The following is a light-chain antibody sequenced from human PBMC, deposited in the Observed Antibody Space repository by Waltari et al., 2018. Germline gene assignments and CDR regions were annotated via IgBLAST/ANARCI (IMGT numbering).Light chain of an antibody. V-gene: IGKV1-39*01. CDR1: QTISTF. J-gene: IGKJ2*01. Sequence: DIQMTQSPSSLSASVGDRVTITCRASQTISTFLNWYQQKPGKAPTVLIFAATTLQSGVPSRFSGSGSGTDFTLTISSLQPEDFATYFCQQSHIPLYTFGQGTKLEI. CDR3: QQSHIPLYT. CDR2: AAT.